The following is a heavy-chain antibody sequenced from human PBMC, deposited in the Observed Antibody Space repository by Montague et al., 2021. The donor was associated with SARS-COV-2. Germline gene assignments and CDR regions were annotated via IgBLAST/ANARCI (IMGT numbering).Heavy chain of an antibody. Sequence: SLRLSCAASGFTFSGYWMSWVRQAPGKGLEWVANIKQDGSEKYYVDSVKGRYTISRGNAKNSVYLQMNSLRAEDTAVYYCARVPSSSWYFDYWGQGTLVTVSS. J-gene: IGHJ4*02. D-gene: IGHD6-13*01. CDR2: IKQDGSEK. CDR1: GFTFSGYW. V-gene: IGHV3-7*01. CDR3: ARVPSSSWYFDY.